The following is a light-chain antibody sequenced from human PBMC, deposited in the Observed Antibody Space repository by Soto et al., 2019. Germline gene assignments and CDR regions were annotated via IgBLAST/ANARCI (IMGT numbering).Light chain of an antibody. CDR2: KVS. V-gene: IGKV2-30*01. CDR1: QTLVDTDGNTD. J-gene: IGKJ1*01. CDR3: MQATPWPRT. Sequence: DVVMTQSPLSLPVTLGQPASISCRSSQTLVDTDGNTDLNWFQQRPGQSPRRLIYKVSNRDSGVPDRFSGSGSGTDFRLKISRVEGEDVGIYYCMQATPWPRTFGQGTRVDIK.